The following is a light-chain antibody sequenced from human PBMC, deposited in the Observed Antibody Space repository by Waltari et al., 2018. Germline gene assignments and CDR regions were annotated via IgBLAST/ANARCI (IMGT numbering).Light chain of an antibody. Sequence: QSVLTQPPSVSGAPGQRVTIPCTGRRTNIGAGYDVQWYQQLPGTAPKLIIYDTTNRPSGVPDRFSGSKSGASASLAITGLQPEDEADYFCQSYDSTLSVLYVFGTGTKVTVL. CDR2: DTT. V-gene: IGLV1-40*01. J-gene: IGLJ1*01. CDR1: RTNIGAGYD. CDR3: QSYDSTLSVLYV.